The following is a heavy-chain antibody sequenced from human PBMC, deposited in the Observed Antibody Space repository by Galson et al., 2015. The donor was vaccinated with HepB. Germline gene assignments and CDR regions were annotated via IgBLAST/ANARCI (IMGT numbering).Heavy chain of an antibody. V-gene: IGHV1-69*04. D-gene: IGHD6-6*01. CDR2: IIPILGIA. J-gene: IGHJ6*03. CDR1: GGTFSSYA. CDR3: ARAGRGEQLVRGPHYYYYMDV. Sequence: SVKVSCKASGGTFSSYAISWVRQAPGQGLEWMGRIIPILGIANYAQKFQGRVTITADKSTSTAYMELSSLRSEDTAVYYCARAGRGEQLVRGPHYYYYMDVWGKGTTVTVSS.